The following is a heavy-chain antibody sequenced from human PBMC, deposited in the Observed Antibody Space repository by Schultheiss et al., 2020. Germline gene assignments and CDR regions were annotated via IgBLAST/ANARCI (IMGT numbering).Heavy chain of an antibody. V-gene: IGHV4-61*02. D-gene: IGHD3-22*01. Sequence: SETLSLTCTVSGGSISSGSYYWSWILQPAGKGLEWIGRIYTSGCTNYNPSLKSRVTISVDTSKNQFSLKLSSVTAADTAVYYCARDYDSSAYSWGYWGQGTLVTVSS. CDR1: GGSISSGSYY. CDR3: ARDYDSSAYSWGY. J-gene: IGHJ4*02. CDR2: IYTSGCT.